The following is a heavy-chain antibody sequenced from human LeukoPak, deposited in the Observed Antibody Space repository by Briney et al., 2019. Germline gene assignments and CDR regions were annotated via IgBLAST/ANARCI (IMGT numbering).Heavy chain of an antibody. D-gene: IGHD2-21*02. CDR1: GFTFSSYA. CDR3: AAGLIMVTAFDY. Sequence: PGGSLRLSCAASGFTFSSYAVSWVRQAPGKGLEWVSGISGSGGSTYHADSVKGRFTISRDNAKNTLYLHMNSLRGEDTAVYYCAAGLIMVTAFDYWGQGTRVTVSS. J-gene: IGHJ4*02. V-gene: IGHV3-23*01. CDR2: ISGSGGST.